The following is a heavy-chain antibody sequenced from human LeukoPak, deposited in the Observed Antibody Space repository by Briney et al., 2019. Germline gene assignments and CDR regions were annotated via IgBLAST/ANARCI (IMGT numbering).Heavy chain of an antibody. V-gene: IGHV4-31*03. CDR1: GGSISNGGFY. CDR3: ARARFLSSSIDI. D-gene: IGHD6-6*01. CDR2: IYYTGST. Sequence: SETLSLTCSVSGGSISNGGFYWSRIRQLPGKDLEWIGYIYYTGSTRYNPSLKSRVTISLDRSNTQSSLKLKSVTAADTAVYYCARARFLSSSIDIWGQGALVTVSS. J-gene: IGHJ3*02.